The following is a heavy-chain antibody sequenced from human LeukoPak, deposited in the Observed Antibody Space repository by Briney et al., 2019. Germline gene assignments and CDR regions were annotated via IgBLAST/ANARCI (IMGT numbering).Heavy chain of an antibody. CDR2: IYHSRST. CDR3: AREIVVVPAAMPGLCYMDV. CDR1: GYSISSGYY. D-gene: IGHD2-2*01. J-gene: IGHJ6*03. V-gene: IGHV4-38-2*02. Sequence: PSETLSLTCAVSGYSISSGYYWGWIRQPPGKGLEWIGSIYHSRSTYYNPSLKSRVTISVDTSKNQFSLKLSSVTAADTAVYYCAREIVVVPAAMPGLCYMDVGGKGTTVTVSS.